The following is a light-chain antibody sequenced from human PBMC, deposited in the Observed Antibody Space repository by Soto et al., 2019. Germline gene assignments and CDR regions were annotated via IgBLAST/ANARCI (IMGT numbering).Light chain of an antibody. V-gene: IGLV2-23*02. J-gene: IGLJ1*01. CDR2: EVS. CDR3: RSHAGSYV. Sequence: QSALTQPASVSGSPGQSITISCTGTSSDVGTYNLVSWYQQHPGKAPKLMIYEVSKRPSGVSNRFSGSKSGNTASLTISGLKAEDEADYYCRSHAGSYVFGTGTKVTVL. CDR1: SSDVGTYNL.